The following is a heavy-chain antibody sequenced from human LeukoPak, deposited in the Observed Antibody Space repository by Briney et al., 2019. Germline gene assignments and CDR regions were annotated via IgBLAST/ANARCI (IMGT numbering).Heavy chain of an antibody. J-gene: IGHJ4*02. CDR2: ISSSSSYI. Sequence: GGSLRLSCAASGFTFSSYSMNWVRQAPGKGLEWVSSISSSSSYIYYADSVKGRFTISRDNAKNSLYLQMNSLRAEDTAVYYCARDPRGGGVLSFDYWGQGTLVTVSS. V-gene: IGHV3-21*01. CDR3: ARDPRGGGVLSFDY. D-gene: IGHD2-8*02. CDR1: GFTFSSYS.